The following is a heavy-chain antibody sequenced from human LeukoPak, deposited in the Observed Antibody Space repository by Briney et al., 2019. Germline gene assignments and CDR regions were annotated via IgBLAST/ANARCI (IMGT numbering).Heavy chain of an antibody. CDR2: INWNGGNT. J-gene: IGHJ4*02. Sequence: PGGSLRLSCAASGFTFDDYAMNWVRQAPGKGLEWVSGINWNGGNTGYADSVKGRFTISRDNAKNSLYLQMNSLRAEDTALYYCARRYSNYGHRFDYWGQGTLVTVSS. CDR3: ARRYSNYGHRFDY. CDR1: GFTFDDYA. V-gene: IGHV3-20*04. D-gene: IGHD4-11*01.